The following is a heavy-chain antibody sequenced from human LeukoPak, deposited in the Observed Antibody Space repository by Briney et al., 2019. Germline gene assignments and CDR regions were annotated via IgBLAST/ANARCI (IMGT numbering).Heavy chain of an antibody. Sequence: PGGSLRLSCAASGFTVSGTLMSWVRQAPGKGLEWVSAMYTGGTTYYADSVTGRFIVSRDTSRNTLFLHMNSLRAEDTAVYYCAKDEATSGGGLASWGQGTLVIVSS. V-gene: IGHV3-53*01. CDR3: AKDEATSGGGLAS. CDR2: MYTGGTT. J-gene: IGHJ5*01. D-gene: IGHD3-16*01. CDR1: GFTVSGTL.